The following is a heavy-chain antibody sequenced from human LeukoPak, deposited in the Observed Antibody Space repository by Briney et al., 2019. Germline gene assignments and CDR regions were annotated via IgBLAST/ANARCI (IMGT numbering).Heavy chain of an antibody. Sequence: SETLSLTCAVYGGSFSGYYWSWIRQPPGKGLEWIGEINHSGSTNYNPSLKSRVTISVDTSENQFSLKLSSVTAADTAVYYCARGRRDVVIWGQGTMVTVSS. CDR2: INHSGST. D-gene: IGHD5-24*01. V-gene: IGHV4-34*01. CDR1: GGSFSGYY. J-gene: IGHJ3*02. CDR3: ARGRRDVVI.